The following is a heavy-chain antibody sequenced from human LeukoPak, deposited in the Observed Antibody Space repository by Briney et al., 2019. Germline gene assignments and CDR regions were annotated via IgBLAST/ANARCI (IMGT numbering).Heavy chain of an antibody. Sequence: PGRSLRLSCAASGFTFSTNGMHWVRQPPGKGPEWVAIISFDGSNKYYADSVKGRFTISRDNSQNTLYLQLNSLRPEDTAVYYCARDPTLFYGDYVDYWGQGTLVTVSS. J-gene: IGHJ4*02. CDR3: ARDPTLFYGDYVDY. CDR1: GFTFSTNG. D-gene: IGHD4-17*01. CDR2: ISFDGSNK. V-gene: IGHV3-30*19.